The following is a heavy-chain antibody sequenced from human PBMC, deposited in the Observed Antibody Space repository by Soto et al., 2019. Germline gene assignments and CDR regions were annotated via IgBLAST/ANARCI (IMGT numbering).Heavy chain of an antibody. CDR2: IYYSGST. Sequence: QLQLQESGPGLVKPSETLSLTCTVSGGSISSSSYYWGWIRQPPGKGLEWIGSIYYSGSTYYNPSLKSRVTISVDTSKNQFSLKLSSVTAADTAVYYCASRGIAVAGWVDYWGQGTLVTVSS. D-gene: IGHD6-19*01. V-gene: IGHV4-39*01. CDR1: GGSISSSSYY. J-gene: IGHJ4*02. CDR3: ASRGIAVAGWVDY.